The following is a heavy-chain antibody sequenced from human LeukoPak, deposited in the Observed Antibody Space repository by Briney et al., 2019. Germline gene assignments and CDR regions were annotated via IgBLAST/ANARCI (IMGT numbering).Heavy chain of an antibody. D-gene: IGHD2-15*01. J-gene: IGHJ4*02. CDR2: INADGTSA. Sequence: EGSLRLSCAASGFTFSTYWMHWVRQAPGKGLVWVSRINADGTSADYADSVQGRFTISRDNAKNTLYLQINSLRPEDTAVYYCARGSPDYWGQGTLVTVSS. CDR3: ARGSPDY. CDR1: GFTFSTYW. V-gene: IGHV3-74*01.